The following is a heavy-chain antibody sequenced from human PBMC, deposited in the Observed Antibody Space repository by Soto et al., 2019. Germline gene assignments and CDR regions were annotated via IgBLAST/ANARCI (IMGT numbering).Heavy chain of an antibody. V-gene: IGHV5-10-1*01. D-gene: IGHD1-1*01. CDR1: GYKFTNYC. CDR2: IDPSDSYI. J-gene: IGHJ4*02. Sequence: GESLKISCKGSGYKFTNYCLSWVRQTPGKGLEWMGRIDPSDSYINYSPSFRGHVTISIDESISTAHLQWSSLKASDTATYYCAIVTAETAYHYFDFWGQGTLVTVSS. CDR3: AIVTAETAYHYFDF.